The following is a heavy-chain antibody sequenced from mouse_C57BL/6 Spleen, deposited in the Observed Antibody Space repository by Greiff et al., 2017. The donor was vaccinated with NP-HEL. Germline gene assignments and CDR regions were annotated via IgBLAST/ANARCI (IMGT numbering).Heavy chain of an antibody. D-gene: IGHD1-1*01. V-gene: IGHV1-64*01. J-gene: IGHJ2*01. CDR3: ARNYGSWGFDY. CDR1: GYTFTSYW. CDR2: IHPNSGST. Sequence: QVQLQQPGAELVKPGASVKLSCKASGYTFTSYWMHWVKQRPGQGLEWIGMIHPNSGSTNYNEKFKSKATLTVDKSSSTAYMQLSSLTSEDSAVYYCARNYGSWGFDYWGQGTTLTVSS.